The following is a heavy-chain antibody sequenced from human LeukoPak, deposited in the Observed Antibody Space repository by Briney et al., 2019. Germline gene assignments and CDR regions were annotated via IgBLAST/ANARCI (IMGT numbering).Heavy chain of an antibody. CDR3: ARRAAAGTSPFDY. J-gene: IGHJ4*02. D-gene: IGHD6-13*01. CDR1: GGSISSYY. CDR2: IYTSGST. V-gene: IGHV4-4*09. Sequence: SETLSLTCTVSGGSISSYYWSWIQQPPGKGLEYIGYIYTSGSTNFNPSLKSRVTISVDTSKNQFSLKLSSVTAADTAVYYCARRAAAGTSPFDYWGQGTLVTVSS.